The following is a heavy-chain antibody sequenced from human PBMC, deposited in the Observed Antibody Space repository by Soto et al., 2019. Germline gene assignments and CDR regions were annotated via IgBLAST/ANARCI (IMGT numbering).Heavy chain of an antibody. J-gene: IGHJ4*02. Sequence: GVSLRLSCAASGFTVSSNYMSWVRQAPGKGLEWVSVIYSGGSTYYSDSVKGRFTISRDNSKNTLYLQMNSLRAEDTAVYYCAKDFSTYYYYSSGYYPFDYWVQGALV. V-gene: IGHV3-53*01. CDR2: IYSGGST. D-gene: IGHD3-22*01. CDR3: AKDFSTYYYYSSGYYPFDY. CDR1: GFTVSSNY.